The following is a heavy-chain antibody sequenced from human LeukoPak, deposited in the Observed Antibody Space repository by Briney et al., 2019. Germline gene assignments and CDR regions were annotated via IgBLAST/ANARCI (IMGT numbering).Heavy chain of an antibody. D-gene: IGHD3-10*01. CDR3: ASRYGSGSYYNYYYYYYMDV. CDR1: GGTFSSYA. J-gene: IGHJ6*03. Sequence: SSVKVSXKASGGTFSSYAISWVRQAPGQGLEWMGGIIPIFGTANYAQKFQGRVTITTDESTSTAYMELSSLRSEDTAVYYCASRYGSGSYYNYYYYYYMDVWGKGTTVTVSS. CDR2: IIPIFGTA. V-gene: IGHV1-69*05.